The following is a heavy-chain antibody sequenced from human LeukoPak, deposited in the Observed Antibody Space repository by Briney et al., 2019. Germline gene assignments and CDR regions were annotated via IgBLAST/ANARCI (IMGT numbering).Heavy chain of an antibody. D-gene: IGHD3-10*01. J-gene: IGHJ5*02. CDR1: GYTFTSYG. V-gene: IGHV1-18*01. CDR2: ISAYNGNT. CDR3: ARYGSGMIAFEFDP. Sequence: GASVKVSCKASGYTFTSYGISWVRQAPGQGLEWMGWISAYNGNTNYAQKLQDRVTMTTDTSTSTAYMELRSLRSDDTAVYYCARYGSGMIAFEFDPWGQGTLVTVSS.